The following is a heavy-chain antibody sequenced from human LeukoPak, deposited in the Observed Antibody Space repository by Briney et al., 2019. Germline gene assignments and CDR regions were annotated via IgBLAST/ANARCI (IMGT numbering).Heavy chain of an antibody. D-gene: IGHD6-13*01. CDR2: INPSGGST. CDR3: ARDRGAAGEVWWFDP. Sequence: GASVKVSCKASGYTFTSYYMHWVRQAPGQGLEWMGIINPSGGSTSYAQKFQGRVTMTRDTSTSTVYMELSSLRSEDTAVYYCARDRGAAGEVWWFDPWGQGTLVTVSS. CDR1: GYTFTSYY. V-gene: IGHV1-46*01. J-gene: IGHJ5*02.